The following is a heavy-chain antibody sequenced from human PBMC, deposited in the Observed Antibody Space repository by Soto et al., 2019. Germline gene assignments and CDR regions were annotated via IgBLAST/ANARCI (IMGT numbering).Heavy chain of an antibody. Sequence: PGGSLRLSCAASGFTVSSAWMSWVRQAPGKGLERVARIKSEADGGTTDYAAPVKGGFTISRDDSKNILDLQMNSLKTEDTAVYYCTTDRRITLAQFDYWGQGALVTVSS. D-gene: IGHD1-20*01. V-gene: IGHV3-15*01. CDR2: IKSEADGGTT. CDR1: GFTVSSAW. J-gene: IGHJ4*02. CDR3: TTDRRITLAQFDY.